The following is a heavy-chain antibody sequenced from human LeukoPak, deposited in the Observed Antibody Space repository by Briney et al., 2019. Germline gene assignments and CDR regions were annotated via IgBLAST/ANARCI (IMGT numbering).Heavy chain of an antibody. CDR3: AKVPLWDNYYDSSGYPDFDY. Sequence: GGSLRLSCAASGFTFSSYGMHWVRQAPGEGLEWVAVISYDGSNKYYADSVKGRFTISRDNSKNTLYLQMNSLRTEDTAVYYCAKVPLWDNYYDSSGYPDFDYWGQGTLVTVSS. CDR1: GFTFSSYG. V-gene: IGHV3-30*18. D-gene: IGHD3-22*01. CDR2: ISYDGSNK. J-gene: IGHJ4*02.